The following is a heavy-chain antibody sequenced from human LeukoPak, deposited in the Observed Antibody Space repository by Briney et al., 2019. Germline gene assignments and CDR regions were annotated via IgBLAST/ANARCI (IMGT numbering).Heavy chain of an antibody. V-gene: IGHV3-23*01. CDR3: ARVPDGYGDYADDY. D-gene: IGHD4-17*01. CDR1: GFTFSSYA. Sequence: KSGGSLRLSCAASGFTFSSYAMSWVRQAPGKGLEWVSAISGSGGSTYYADSVKGRFTISRDNAKNSLYLQMNSLRAEDTAVYYCARVPDGYGDYADDYWGQGTLVTVSS. J-gene: IGHJ4*02. CDR2: ISGSGGST.